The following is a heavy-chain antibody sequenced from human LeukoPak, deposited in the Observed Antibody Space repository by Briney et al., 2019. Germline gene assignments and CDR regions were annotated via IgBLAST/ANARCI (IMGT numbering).Heavy chain of an antibody. CDR3: ATVLELTDY. D-gene: IGHD1-7*01. V-gene: IGHV1-69-2*01. CDR1: GYTFTDYY. J-gene: IGHJ4*02. CDR2: VDPEDGET. Sequence: ASVKVSCKASGYTFTDYYMHWVQQAPGKGLEWMGRVDPEDGETIYAEKFQGRVTITADTSTDTAYMELSSLRSEDTAVYYCATVLELTDYWGQGTLVTVSS.